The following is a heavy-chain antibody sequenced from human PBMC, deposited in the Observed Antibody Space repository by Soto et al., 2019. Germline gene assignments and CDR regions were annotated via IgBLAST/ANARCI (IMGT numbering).Heavy chain of an antibody. CDR3: AHAQLKYYDFWSGYPLNWFDP. CDR1: GFSLSTSGVG. Sequence: SGPTLVNPTQTLTLTCTFSGFSLSTSGVGVGWIRQPPGKALEWLALIYWDDDKRYSPSLKSRLTITKDTSKNQVVLTMTNMDPVDTATYYCAHAQLKYYDFWSGYPLNWFDPWGQGTLVTVSS. D-gene: IGHD3-3*01. V-gene: IGHV2-5*02. CDR2: IYWDDDK. J-gene: IGHJ5*02.